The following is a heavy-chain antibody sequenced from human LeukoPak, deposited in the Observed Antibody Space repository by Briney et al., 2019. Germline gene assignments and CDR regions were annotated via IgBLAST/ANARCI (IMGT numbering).Heavy chain of an antibody. D-gene: IGHD2-21*02. CDR3: AREFRATYCGGDCYDIDY. Sequence: GGSLRLSCAASGFTVSSNYMSWVRQAPGKGLEWVSVIYSGGSTYYADSVKGRFTISRDNSKNTLYLQMNSLRAEDTAVYYCAREFRATYCGGDCYDIDYWGQGTLVTVSS. J-gene: IGHJ4*02. CDR1: GFTVSSNY. CDR2: IYSGGST. V-gene: IGHV3-53*01.